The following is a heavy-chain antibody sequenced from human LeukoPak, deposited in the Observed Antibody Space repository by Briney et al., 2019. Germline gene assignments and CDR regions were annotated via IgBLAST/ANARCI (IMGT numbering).Heavy chain of an antibody. CDR1: GGSVSSGNSY. Sequence: SETLSLTCTVSGGSVSSGNSYWSWIRQPPGKGLEWIGDLYYSGSTNYHPSLKNRVTISLHTSKNQFSLRLSSVTAADTAVYFCARDHIPGYYYYGMDVWGQGTTVTVSS. CDR3: ARDHIPGYYYYGMDV. V-gene: IGHV4-61*01. J-gene: IGHJ6*02. D-gene: IGHD2-21*01. CDR2: LYYSGST.